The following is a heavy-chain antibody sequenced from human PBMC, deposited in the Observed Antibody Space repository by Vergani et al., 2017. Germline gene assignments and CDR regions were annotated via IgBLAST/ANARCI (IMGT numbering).Heavy chain of an antibody. CDR3: ARDRLGVVTNWFDP. Sequence: QVQLVQSGAEVKKPGASVKVSCKASGYTFTGYYMHWVRQAPGQGLEWMGWINPNSGGTNYAQKFQGRVTMTRDTSISTAYMELSRLRSDETAGYYCARDRLGVVTNWFDPWGQGTLVTVSS. J-gene: IGHJ5*02. CDR1: GYTFTGYY. D-gene: IGHD4-23*01. V-gene: IGHV1-2*02. CDR2: INPNSGGT.